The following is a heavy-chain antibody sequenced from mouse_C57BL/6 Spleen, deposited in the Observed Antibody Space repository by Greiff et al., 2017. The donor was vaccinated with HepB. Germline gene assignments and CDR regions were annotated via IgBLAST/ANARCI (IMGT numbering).Heavy chain of an antibody. CDR1: GYTFTSYW. D-gene: IGHD1-1*01. J-gene: IGHJ4*01. V-gene: IGHV1-55*01. Sequence: VQLQQPGAELVKPGASVKMSCKASGYTFTSYWITWVKQRPGQGLEWIGDIYPGSGSTNYNEKFKSKATLTVDTSSSTAYMQLSSLTSEDSAVYYCARWEYYYGSSYYAMDYWGQGTSVTVSS. CDR3: ARWEYYYGSSYYAMDY. CDR2: IYPGSGST.